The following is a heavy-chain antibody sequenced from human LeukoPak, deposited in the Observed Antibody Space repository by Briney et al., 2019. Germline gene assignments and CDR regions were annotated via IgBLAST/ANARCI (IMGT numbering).Heavy chain of an antibody. CDR2: IYYSGST. V-gene: IGHV4-59*08. D-gene: IGHD6-13*01. CDR1: GGSISSYY. J-gene: IGHJ4*02. CDR3: AREEASAGDY. Sequence: SETLSLTCTVSGGSISSYYWSWIRQPPGKGLEWIGYIYYSGSTNYNPSLKSRVTISVDTSRNQFSLKLTSVTVADTAVYYCAREEASAGDYWGQGTLVTVSS.